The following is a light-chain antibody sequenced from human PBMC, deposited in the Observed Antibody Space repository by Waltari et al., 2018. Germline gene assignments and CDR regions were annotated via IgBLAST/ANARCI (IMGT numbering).Light chain of an antibody. V-gene: IGLV2-8*01. CDR2: EVS. CDR1: GSDVGGYNY. Sequence: QSALTQPPSASGSPGQSVTIFCTGSGSDVGGYNYVSWYRQDPGKAPKLMIYEVSKRPSGVPDRFSGSKSGNTASLTVSGLQGEDEADYYCSSYAGSNNVVFGGGTKLTVL. J-gene: IGLJ2*01. CDR3: SSYAGSNNVV.